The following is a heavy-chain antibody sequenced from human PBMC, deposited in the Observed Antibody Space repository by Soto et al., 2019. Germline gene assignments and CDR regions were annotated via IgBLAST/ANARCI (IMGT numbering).Heavy chain of an antibody. V-gene: IGHV3-33*01. CDR3: ASAQIAAADPFDY. Sequence: GESLRLSCASSGFTFSSYGMHWVRQAPGKGLEWVAVIWYDGSNKYYADSVKGRFTISRDNSKNTLYLQMNSLRAEDTAVYYCASAQIAAADPFDYWGEGTMVTVSS. J-gene: IGHJ4*02. CDR2: IWYDGSNK. CDR1: GFTFSSYG. D-gene: IGHD6-13*01.